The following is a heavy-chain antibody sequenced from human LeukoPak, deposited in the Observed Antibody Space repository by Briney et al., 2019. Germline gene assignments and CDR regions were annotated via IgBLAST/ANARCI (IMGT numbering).Heavy chain of an antibody. V-gene: IGHV1-24*01. Sequence: GASVTVSCKVSGYTLTELSMHWVRQAPGKGLEWMGGFDPEDGETIYAQKFQGRVTMTRDTSISTAYMELSRLRSDDTAVYYCAGGAGLHSGSHVGAFDIWGQGTMVTVSS. CDR2: FDPEDGET. CDR3: AGGAGLHSGSHVGAFDI. J-gene: IGHJ3*02. CDR1: GYTLTELS. D-gene: IGHD1-26*01.